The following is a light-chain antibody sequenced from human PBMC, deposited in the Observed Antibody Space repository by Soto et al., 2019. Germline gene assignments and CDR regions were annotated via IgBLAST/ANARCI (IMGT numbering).Light chain of an antibody. Sequence: EIVLTHSPGTLSLSPGERATLSCRASQIVSSSYLAWYQHKPGQAPRLLIYGASSRATGIPDRFSGSGSGTDFTLTISRLEPEDFAVYYCQQYGSSPQTFGQGTKVDIK. J-gene: IGKJ1*01. CDR3: QQYGSSPQT. CDR2: GAS. V-gene: IGKV3-20*01. CDR1: QIVSSSY.